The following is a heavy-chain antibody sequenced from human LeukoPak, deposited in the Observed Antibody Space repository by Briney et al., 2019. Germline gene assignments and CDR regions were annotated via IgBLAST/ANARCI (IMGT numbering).Heavy chain of an antibody. CDR2: INSDGSST. J-gene: IGHJ4*02. CDR1: GFTFSSYW. Sequence: GGSLRLSCAASGFTFSSYWMHWVRQAPGKGLVWVSRINSDGSSTTYADSVKGRFTISRDNAKNTLYLQMNSLRAEDTAVYYCVREPQAEYYFDYWGQGTLVTVSP. D-gene: IGHD1-14*01. V-gene: IGHV3-74*01. CDR3: VREPQAEYYFDY.